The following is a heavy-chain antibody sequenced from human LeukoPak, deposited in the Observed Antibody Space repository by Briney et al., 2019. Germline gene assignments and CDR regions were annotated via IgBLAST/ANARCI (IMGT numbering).Heavy chain of an antibody. D-gene: IGHD2-2*01. Sequence: SGTLSLTCAVSGGSISSSNWWSWVRQPPGKGLEWIGEIYHSGNTNYNPSLKSRVTISVDKSKNQFSLKLSSVTAADTAVYYCARGYCSSTSCLYYYYYGMDVWGQGTTVTVSS. J-gene: IGHJ6*02. CDR3: ARGYCSSTSCLYYYYYGMDV. CDR2: IYHSGNT. V-gene: IGHV4-4*02. CDR1: GGSISSSNW.